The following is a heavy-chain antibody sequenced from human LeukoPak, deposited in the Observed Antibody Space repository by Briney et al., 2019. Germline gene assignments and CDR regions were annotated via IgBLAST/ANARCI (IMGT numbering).Heavy chain of an antibody. CDR3: ARDIVGATTEYYFDY. J-gene: IGHJ4*02. D-gene: IGHD1-26*01. CDR2: ISSSSSYI. CDR1: GFTFSSYS. Sequence: KPGGSLRPSCAASGFTFSSYSMNWVRQAPGKGLEWVSSISSSSSYIYYADSVKGRFTISRDNAKNSLYLQMNSLRAEDTAVYYCARDIVGATTEYYFDYWGQGTLVTVSS. V-gene: IGHV3-21*01.